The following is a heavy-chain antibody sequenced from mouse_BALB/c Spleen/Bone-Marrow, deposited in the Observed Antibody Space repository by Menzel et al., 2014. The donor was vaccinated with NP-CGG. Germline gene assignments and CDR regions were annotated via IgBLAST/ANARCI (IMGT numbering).Heavy chain of an antibody. Sequence: EVKLVDSGGGLVQPGGSLKLSCAASGFDFSGFWMGWVRQAPGKGLEWIGEINPDSSTINYTPSLKDRFIISRDNAKNTLYLQMSKARCEDTALYYCARLGYYGGFAYWGQGTLVTVSA. CDR1: GFDFSGFW. D-gene: IGHD2-3*01. V-gene: IGHV4-1*02. CDR3: ARLGYYGGFAY. J-gene: IGHJ3*01. CDR2: INPDSSTI.